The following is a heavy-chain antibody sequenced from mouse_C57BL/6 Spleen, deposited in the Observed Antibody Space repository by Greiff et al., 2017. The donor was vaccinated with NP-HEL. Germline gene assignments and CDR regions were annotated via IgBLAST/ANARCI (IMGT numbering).Heavy chain of an antibody. CDR1: GYSITSGYY. J-gene: IGHJ2*01. Sequence: VQLKESGPGLVKPSQSLSLTCSVTGYSITSGYYWNWIRQFPGNKLEWMGYISYDGSNNYNPSLKNRISITRDTSKNQFFLKLNSVTTEDTATYYCARGDGNYVRFDYWGQGTTLTVSS. CDR2: ISYDGSN. CDR3: ARGDGNYVRFDY. V-gene: IGHV3-6*01. D-gene: IGHD2-1*01.